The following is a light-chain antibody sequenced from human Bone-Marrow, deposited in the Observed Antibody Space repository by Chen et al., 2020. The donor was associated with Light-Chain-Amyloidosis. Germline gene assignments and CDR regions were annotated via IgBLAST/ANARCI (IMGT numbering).Light chain of an antibody. CDR3: QQYGSSPRFT. CDR1: QSVSSSY. Sequence: IVLTQSPGTLSLSTGERATLSCRASQSVSSSYLAWYQQKPGQAARLLIYAASSRATGIPDRFSGSESGTACTLTISRLEPEDFAVYYCQQYGSSPRFTFGPGTKVDIK. CDR2: AAS. V-gene: IGKV3-20*01. J-gene: IGKJ3*01.